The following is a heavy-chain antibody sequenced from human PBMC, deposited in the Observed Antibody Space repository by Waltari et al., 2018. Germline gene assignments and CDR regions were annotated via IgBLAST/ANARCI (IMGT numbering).Heavy chain of an antibody. CDR1: GGSISSYY. CDR3: ASQRLGDYVWGSYRPVGAFDI. Sequence: QVQLQESGPGLVKPSETLSLTCTVSGGSISSYYWSWIRQPPGKGLEWIGYIYYSGSTNYNPSLKSRVTISVDTSKNQFSLKLSSVTAADTAVYYCASQRLGDYVWGSYRPVGAFDIWGQGTMVTVSS. J-gene: IGHJ3*02. CDR2: IYYSGST. V-gene: IGHV4-59*01. D-gene: IGHD3-16*02.